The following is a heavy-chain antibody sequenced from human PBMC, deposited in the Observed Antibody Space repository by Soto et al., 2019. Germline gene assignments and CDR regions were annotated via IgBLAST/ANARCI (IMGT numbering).Heavy chain of an antibody. V-gene: IGHV4-39*01. D-gene: IGHD6-19*01. CDR3: ARPYSSGWSNAFHM. Sequence: SETLSLTCTVSGASIHSDGFYWGWIRQSPGKGLAGMATIHSGEATYYNPSCRSRATSAVDTSKTQYSLSVRSVTADDTAFYYCARPYSSGWSNAFHMWGQGTQVTVSS. CDR2: IHSGEAT. J-gene: IGHJ1*01. CDR1: GASIHSDGFY.